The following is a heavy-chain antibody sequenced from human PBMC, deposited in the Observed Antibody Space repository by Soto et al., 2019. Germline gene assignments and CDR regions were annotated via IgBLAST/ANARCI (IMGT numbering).Heavy chain of an antibody. CDR3: ARDTSTIVRGVGYYYYRYV. Sequence: PGGSLRLSCAASGFTFSSFAMHWVRQAPGKGLEYVSAISSNGGSTYYANSVKGRFTISRDNSKNTLYLQMGSLRAEDMAVYYCARDTSTIVRGVGYYYYRYVWGKGTTVTVSS. D-gene: IGHD3-10*01. CDR1: GFTFSSFA. V-gene: IGHV3-64*01. CDR2: ISSNGGST. J-gene: IGHJ6*03.